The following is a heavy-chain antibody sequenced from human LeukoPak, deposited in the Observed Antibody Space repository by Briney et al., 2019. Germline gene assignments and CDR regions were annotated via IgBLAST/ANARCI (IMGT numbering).Heavy chain of an antibody. CDR2: IRYDGSNK. CDR1: GFTFSSYG. CDR3: AIITEYCSSWYRWGGFDY. Sequence: GGSLRLSCAASGFTFSSYGMHWVRQAPGKGLEWGAFIRYDGSNKYYADSVKGRFTISRDKSKDTLYLQMNSLRAEDTAVYYCAIITEYCSSWYRWGGFDYWGQGTLVTVSS. V-gene: IGHV3-30*02. J-gene: IGHJ4*02. D-gene: IGHD6-13*01.